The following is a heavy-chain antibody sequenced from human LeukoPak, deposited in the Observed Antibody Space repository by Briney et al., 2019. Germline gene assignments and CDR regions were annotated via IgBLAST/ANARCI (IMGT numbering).Heavy chain of an antibody. CDR2: IRADGSDK. D-gene: IGHD7-27*01. CDR3: VQDRDWGFGY. Sequence: GGSLRLSCAASGFNFRTHGMHWVRQAPGKGLEWVTFIRADGSDKYYRHSVKGRFTISRDNSQNTLYLLMNSLRAEDTAIYYCVQDRDWGFGYWGQGTLVIVSS. V-gene: IGHV3-30*02. CDR1: GFNFRTHG. J-gene: IGHJ4*02.